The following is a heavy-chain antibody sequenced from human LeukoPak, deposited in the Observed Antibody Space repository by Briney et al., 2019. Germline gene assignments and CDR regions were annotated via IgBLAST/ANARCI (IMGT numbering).Heavy chain of an antibody. V-gene: IGHV2-70*04. CDR3: ARSYDILTGYYGLFDY. J-gene: IGHJ4*02. CDR2: IDWDDDK. D-gene: IGHD3-9*01. CDR1: GFPLSTSGMR. Sequence: ESGPALVKPTQTLTLTCTFSGFPLSTSGMRVSWIRQPPGKALEWLARIDWDDDKFYSTSLKTRLTISKDTSKNQVVLTMTNMDPVDTATYYCARSYDILTGYYGLFDYWGQGTLVTVSS.